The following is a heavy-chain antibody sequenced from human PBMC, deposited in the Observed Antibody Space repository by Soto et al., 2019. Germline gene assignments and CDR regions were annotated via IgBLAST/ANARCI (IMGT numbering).Heavy chain of an antibody. J-gene: IGHJ4*02. V-gene: IGHV5-51*01. CDR3: AIRGASQWLKF. Sequence: QVPGKGLEWMGIIYTGDSDTRYSPSFQGQVTISADKSISTAYLQWSSLKASDTAIYYCAIRGASQWLKFWGQGTLVTVSS. D-gene: IGHD6-19*01. CDR2: IYTGDSDT.